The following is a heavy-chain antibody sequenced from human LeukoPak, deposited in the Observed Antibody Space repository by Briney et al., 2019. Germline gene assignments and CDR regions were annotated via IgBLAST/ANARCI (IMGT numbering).Heavy chain of an antibody. CDR3: AKDGSRSYYGSGSFLPAWFDP. D-gene: IGHD3-10*01. Sequence: GGSLRLSCAASGFTFSSYAMSWVRQAPGKGLEWVSAISGSGGSTYYADSVKGRFTIYRDNSKNTLSLQMNSLRAEDTAVYYCAKDGSRSYYGSGSFLPAWFDPWGPGTLVTVSS. CDR2: ISGSGGST. V-gene: IGHV3-23*01. CDR1: GFTFSSYA. J-gene: IGHJ5*02.